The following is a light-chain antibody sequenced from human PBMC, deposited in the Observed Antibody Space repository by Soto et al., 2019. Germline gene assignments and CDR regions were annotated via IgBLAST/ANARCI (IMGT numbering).Light chain of an antibody. J-gene: IGLJ1*01. CDR3: CSYAGSYSYV. CDR1: SSDVGAYNY. Sequence: QSVLTQPRSVSGSPGQSVTISCTGSSSDVGAYNYVSWYQQRPGRAPEVMIYDVSERPSGVPDRFSGSKSGNTASLTISGLQTEDEADYYCCSYAGSYSYVFGVGTKLTVL. CDR2: DVS. V-gene: IGLV2-11*01.